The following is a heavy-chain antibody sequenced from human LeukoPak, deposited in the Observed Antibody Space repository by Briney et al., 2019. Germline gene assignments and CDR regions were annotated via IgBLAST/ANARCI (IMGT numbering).Heavy chain of an antibody. D-gene: IGHD3-22*01. J-gene: IGHJ4*02. Sequence: GGSLRLSCTGSGFTFRTYAFSWVRQAPGKGLEWVSATGSNGVTYYADSVKGRFTISRDNSKNALYLQMNGLRADDTAVYYCGIRDTSDYYVFWGQGPLVTVSS. CDR3: GIRDTSDYYVF. CDR1: GFTFRTYA. CDR2: TGSNGVT. V-gene: IGHV3-23*01.